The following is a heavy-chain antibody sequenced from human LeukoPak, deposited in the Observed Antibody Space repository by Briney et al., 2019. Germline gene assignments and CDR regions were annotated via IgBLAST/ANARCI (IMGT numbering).Heavy chain of an antibody. J-gene: IGHJ4*02. Sequence: PGGSLRLSCAASGFTFSDYYMSWIRQAPGKGLEWVSYINSIGSTIYYADSVKGRFTIFRDNAKNSLYLQMNSLRAEDTAVYYCARFGPRRTPYYFDYWGQGTLVTVSS. CDR3: ARFGPRRTPYYFDY. D-gene: IGHD3-16*01. CDR2: INSIGSTI. CDR1: GFTFSDYY. V-gene: IGHV3-11*01.